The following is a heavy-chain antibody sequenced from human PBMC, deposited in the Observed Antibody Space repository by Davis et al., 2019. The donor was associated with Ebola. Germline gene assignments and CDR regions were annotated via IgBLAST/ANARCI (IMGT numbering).Heavy chain of an antibody. CDR3: TTRGFDF. CDR1: GFTFSSYD. D-gene: IGHD3-10*01. J-gene: IGHJ6*02. CDR2: IRTKANTYAT. Sequence: GESLKISCAASGFTFSSYDMHWVRQASGKGLEWVGRIRTKANTYATAYAASVKGRFTVSRDDSENTAYLQMNSLKTEDTAVYFCTTRGFDFWGQGTTVTVSS. V-gene: IGHV3-73*01.